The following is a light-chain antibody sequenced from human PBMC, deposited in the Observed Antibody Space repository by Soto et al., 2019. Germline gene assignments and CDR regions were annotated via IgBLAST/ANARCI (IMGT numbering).Light chain of an antibody. V-gene: IGKV3-20*01. CDR2: DAS. CDR1: QSLSSSQ. CDR3: QQYGSSPRT. J-gene: IGKJ1*01. Sequence: EIVLTQSPGTLSLSPGERATLSCRASQSLSSSQLAWYQQKPGQAPRLLIHDASSRATGISDRFTGSVSGTDFTLTITTLEPEDFAVYYCQQYGSSPRTFGLGTKVEI.